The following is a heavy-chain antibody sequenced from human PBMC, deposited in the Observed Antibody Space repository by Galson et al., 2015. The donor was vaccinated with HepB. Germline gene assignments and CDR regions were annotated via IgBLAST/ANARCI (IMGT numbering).Heavy chain of an antibody. CDR1: GFIFSSYW. V-gene: IGHV3-7*03. J-gene: IGHJ4*02. D-gene: IGHD5-24*01. CDR3: ARGVWLQITSASDY. Sequence: SLRLSCAASGFIFSSYWMNWVRQTPGKGLEWVANINPDGSETYYMDSLRGRFSISRDNAKNSVYLQMHSLRVEDTAVYYCARGVWLQITSASDYWGQGSLVTVSS. CDR2: INPDGSET.